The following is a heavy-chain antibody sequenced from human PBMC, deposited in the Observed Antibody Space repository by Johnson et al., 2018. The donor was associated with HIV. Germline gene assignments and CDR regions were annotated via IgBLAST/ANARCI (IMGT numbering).Heavy chain of an antibody. CDR2: ISFDGNLN. V-gene: IGHV3-33*08. D-gene: IGHD2-15*01. CDR1: GLSFSNFG. Sequence: QEKLVESGGGVVQPGKSLTLSCVGSGLSFSNFGIHWVRQAPGKGPEWVAVISFDGNLNKYADSVKGRFTISRDNSKNTLSLQMTSRRAEDTAVHYCARAGRLRYCSGGSCDSPAFDIWGQGTMVTVS. J-gene: IGHJ3*02. CDR3: ARAGRLRYCSGGSCDSPAFDI.